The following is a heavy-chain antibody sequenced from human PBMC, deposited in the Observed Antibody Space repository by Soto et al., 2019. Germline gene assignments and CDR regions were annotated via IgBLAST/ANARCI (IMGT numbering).Heavy chain of an antibody. D-gene: IGHD1-26*01. CDR2: ISAFNRYT. Sequence: VLVKVSCEASCYTFRIYGITWLRQAPGQGLGYMGLISAFNRYTNYAQKLQGRVTMTTDTSTRTAYLELRSLRSDDTAVYYCVRDRGYSWKSDAFDIWGQGTIVTVSS. J-gene: IGHJ3*02. CDR3: VRDRGYSWKSDAFDI. CDR1: CYTFRIYG. V-gene: IGHV1-18*04.